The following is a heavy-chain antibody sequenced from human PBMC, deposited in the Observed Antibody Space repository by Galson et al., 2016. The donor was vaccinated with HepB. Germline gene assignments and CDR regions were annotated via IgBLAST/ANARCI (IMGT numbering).Heavy chain of an antibody. J-gene: IGHJ4*02. CDR3: ARGHRYSYVES. V-gene: IGHV1-2*02. CDR2: ISPKSGDT. CDR1: GYSFTSYY. Sequence: SVKVSCKASGYSFTSYYIHWIRQAPGQGLEWMGWISPKSGDTKYVQKFQGRVTMTTDTSISTAYMEVRRLRSDDTAVYYCARGHRYSYVESWGQGTLVTVSS. D-gene: IGHD5-18*01.